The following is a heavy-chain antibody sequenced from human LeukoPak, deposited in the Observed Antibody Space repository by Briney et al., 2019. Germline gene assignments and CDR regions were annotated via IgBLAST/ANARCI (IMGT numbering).Heavy chain of an antibody. CDR2: ISGSGGST. V-gene: IGHV3-23*01. D-gene: IGHD5-18*01. Sequence: GGSLRLSCAASGFTFSRYAMSWVRQAPGKGLEWVSAISGSGGSTYYADSVKGRFTISRDISNNTLYLQMNSLRAEDTAVYYCAKDVHVRRQLWSRFTPYFDYWGQGTLVTVSS. CDR3: AKDVHVRRQLWSRFTPYFDY. J-gene: IGHJ4*02. CDR1: GFTFSRYA.